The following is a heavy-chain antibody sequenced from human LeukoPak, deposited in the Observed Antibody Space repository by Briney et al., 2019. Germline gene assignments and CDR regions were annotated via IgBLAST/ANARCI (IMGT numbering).Heavy chain of an antibody. CDR3: ARDGNDSSGYYFGLI. D-gene: IGHD3-22*01. J-gene: IGHJ4*02. Sequence: PGGSLRLSCAASGFTFSSYEMNWVLQAPGKGLEWVSYISSSGSTINYADSVKGRFTISRDKSKNTLYLQMNSLRAEDTAVYYCARDGNDSSGYYFGLIWGQGTLVTVSS. CDR2: ISSSGSTI. CDR1: GFTFSSYE. V-gene: IGHV3-48*03.